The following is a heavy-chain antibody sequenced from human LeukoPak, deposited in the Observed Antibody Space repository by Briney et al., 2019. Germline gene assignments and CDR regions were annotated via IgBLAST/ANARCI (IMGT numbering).Heavy chain of an antibody. J-gene: IGHJ4*02. CDR3: ARDLLDSSGWYSAYFDY. CDR1: GGSVSSGSYY. Sequence: PSETLSLTCTVSGGSVSSGSYYWSWIRQPPGKRLEWIGYIYSSGSTNYNPSLKSRVTLSLDTSKNHFSLNLSSVTAADTAVYYCARDLLDSSGWYSAYFDYWGQGTLVTVSS. V-gene: IGHV4-61*03. CDR2: IYSSGST. D-gene: IGHD6-19*01.